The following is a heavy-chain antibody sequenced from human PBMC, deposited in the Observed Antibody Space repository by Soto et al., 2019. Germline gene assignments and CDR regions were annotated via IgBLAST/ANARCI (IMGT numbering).Heavy chain of an antibody. Sequence: GASVKVSCKASGYTFTGYYMHWVRQAPGQGLEWMGWISAYNGNTNYAQKLQGRVTMTTDTSTSTAYMELRSLRYDDTAVYYCATRGVAAAGTGDAFDIWGQGTMVTVSS. CDR2: ISAYNGNT. V-gene: IGHV1-18*04. J-gene: IGHJ3*02. CDR3: ATRGVAAAGTGDAFDI. D-gene: IGHD6-13*01. CDR1: GYTFTGYY.